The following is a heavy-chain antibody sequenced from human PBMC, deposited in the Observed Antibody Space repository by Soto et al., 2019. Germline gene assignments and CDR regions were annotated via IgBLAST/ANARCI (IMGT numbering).Heavy chain of an antibody. V-gene: IGHV1-69*01. CDR3: ARASDSTWYNWFDP. CDR1: GGNFSRNG. J-gene: IGHJ5*02. Sequence: QAQLVQSGAEVKKPGSSVKISCKTSGGNFSRNGISWVRQAPGQGLEWMGGIIPIFGTTNYAHKFRGRVTVTADESTGTVYMVMNSLRSEDTAVYYCARASDSTWYNWFDPWGQGTLVTVSS. CDR2: IIPIFGTT. D-gene: IGHD6-13*01.